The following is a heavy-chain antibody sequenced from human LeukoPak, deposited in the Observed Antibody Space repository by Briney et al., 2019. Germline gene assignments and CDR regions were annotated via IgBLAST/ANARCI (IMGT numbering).Heavy chain of an antibody. J-gene: IGHJ3*02. Sequence: GGSLRLSCAASGFTVSSNYMSWVRQAPGKGLEWVSVIYSGGSTYYADSVKGRFTISRDNSKNTLYLQMNSLRAEDTAVYYCAREGCTNGVCSSRAFDIWGQGTMVTVPS. CDR3: AREGCTNGVCSSRAFDI. V-gene: IGHV3-53*01. CDR1: GFTVSSNY. CDR2: IYSGGST. D-gene: IGHD2-8*01.